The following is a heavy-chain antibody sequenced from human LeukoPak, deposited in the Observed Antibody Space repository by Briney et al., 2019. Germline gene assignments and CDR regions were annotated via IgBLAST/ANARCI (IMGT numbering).Heavy chain of an antibody. D-gene: IGHD2-21*02. V-gene: IGHV4-30-2*01. CDR3: ARPRDDAFDI. CDR1: GGSISSGGYS. Sequence: SETLSLTCAVSGGSISSGGYSWSWIGQPPGKGLEWIGYIYHSGSTYYNPSLKSRVTISVDRSKNQFSLKLSSVTAADTAVYYCARPRDDAFDIWGQGTMVTVSS. CDR2: IYHSGST. J-gene: IGHJ3*02.